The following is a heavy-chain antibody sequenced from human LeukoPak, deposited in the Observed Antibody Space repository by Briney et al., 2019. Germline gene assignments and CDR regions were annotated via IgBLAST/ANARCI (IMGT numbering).Heavy chain of an antibody. J-gene: IGHJ4*02. V-gene: IGHV4-39*07. Sequence: SETLSLTCTVSSGSISSSSYYWGWIRQPPGKGLEWIGNIYYSGSTYYNPSLKSRVTISVDTSKNQFSLKLSSVTAADTAVYYCARSVTAPYYCFDNWGRGTLVTVSS. D-gene: IGHD2-21*02. CDR2: IYYSGST. CDR3: ARSVTAPYYCFDN. CDR1: SGSISSSSYY.